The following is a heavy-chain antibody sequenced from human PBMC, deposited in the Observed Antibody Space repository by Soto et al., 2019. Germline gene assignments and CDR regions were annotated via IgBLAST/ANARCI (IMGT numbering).Heavy chain of an antibody. D-gene: IGHD3-9*01. CDR2: MNPNSGNT. J-gene: IGHJ4*02. CDR1: GYTFTSYD. CDR3: ARSGVDWLFNDY. V-gene: IGHV1-8*01. Sequence: ASLKVSCKASGYTFTSYDINWVRQATGQGLEWMGWMNPNSGNTGYAQKFQGRVTMTRNTSISTAYMELSSLRSEDTAVYYCARSGVDWLFNDYWGQGTLVTVSS.